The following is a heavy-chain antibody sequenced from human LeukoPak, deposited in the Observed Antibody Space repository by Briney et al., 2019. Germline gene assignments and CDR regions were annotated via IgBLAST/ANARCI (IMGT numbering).Heavy chain of an antibody. V-gene: IGHV3-11*06. D-gene: IGHD3-22*01. J-gene: IGHJ4*02. CDR1: GFAFSDYY. CDR2: ISTSGRYT. CDR3: ARVASITMICDF. Sequence: GGSLRLSCAASGFAFSDYYMSWIRQAPGKGLEWVSYISTSGRYTNYTDSVKGRFTISRDNAKNSLFLQMNSLRAEDTAVYYCARVASITMICDFWGQGTLVTVSS.